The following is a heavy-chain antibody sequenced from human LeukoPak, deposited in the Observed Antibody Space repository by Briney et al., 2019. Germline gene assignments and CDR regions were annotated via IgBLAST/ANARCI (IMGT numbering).Heavy chain of an antibody. J-gene: IGHJ4*02. V-gene: IGHV1-2*02. Sequence: ASVKVSCKASGYTFTGYYMHWVRQAPGQGLEWMGWINPNSGGTNYAQNFQGRVTKTRDTSISTAYMELSRLRSDETAVYCCARDHADYDFWSGYLHFDYWGQGTLVTVSS. CDR1: GYTFTGYY. CDR2: INPNSGGT. CDR3: ARDHADYDFWSGYLHFDY. D-gene: IGHD3-3*01.